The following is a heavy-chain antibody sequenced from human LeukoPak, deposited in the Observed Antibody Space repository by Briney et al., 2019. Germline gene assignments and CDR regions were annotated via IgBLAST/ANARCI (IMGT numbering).Heavy chain of an antibody. D-gene: IGHD3-10*01. CDR2: INHSGST. Sequence: SETLSLTCAVYGGSFSGYYLNWIRQPPGKGLEWIGEINHSGSTNYNPSLKSRVTISVDTSKNQFSLKLSSVTAADTAVYYCARAGVLWFGELPQDYYYGMDVWGQGTTVTVSS. CDR3: ARAGVLWFGELPQDYYYGMDV. J-gene: IGHJ6*02. V-gene: IGHV4-34*01. CDR1: GGSFSGYY.